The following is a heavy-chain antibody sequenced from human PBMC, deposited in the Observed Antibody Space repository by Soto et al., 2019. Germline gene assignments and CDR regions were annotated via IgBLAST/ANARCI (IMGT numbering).Heavy chain of an antibody. J-gene: IGHJ6*02. V-gene: IGHV3-30-3*01. CDR1: AFTLSKFA. CDR2: TSKDGINT. D-gene: IGHD1-1*01. CDR3: ARGNRDV. Sequence: QVQLVESGGGVVQPGRSLRLSCAASAFTLSKFAMHWVRQAPGKGLEWVAVTSKDGINTYYADSVKGRFTISRDNSKSTIYLQMNSLRTEDTAVYYCARGNRDVWGQGTTVTVSS.